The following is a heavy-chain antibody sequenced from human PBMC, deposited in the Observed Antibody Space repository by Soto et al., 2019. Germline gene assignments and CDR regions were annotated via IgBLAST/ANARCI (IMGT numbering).Heavy chain of an antibody. CDR2: IKQDGSEK. CDR1: GFTFSSYW. D-gene: IGHD6-13*01. CDR3: ARGSMYSSSWYYFDD. V-gene: IGHV3-7*01. Sequence: GGSLRLSCAASGFTFSSYWMSWVRQAPGKGLEWVAKIKQDGSEKYYVDSMKGRFTISRDNAKNSLYLKMSSLRAEDKSGYCCARGSMYSSSWYYFDDWGQGTLVTVSS. J-gene: IGHJ4*02.